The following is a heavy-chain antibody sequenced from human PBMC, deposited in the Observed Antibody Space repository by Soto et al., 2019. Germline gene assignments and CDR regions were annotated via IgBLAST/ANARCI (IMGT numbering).Heavy chain of an antibody. Sequence: ASVKVSCKASGYTFTSYAMNWVRQAPGQGLEWMGWINTNTGNPTYAQGFTGRFVFSLDTSVSTAYLQICSLKAEDTAVYYCARGVQLWLSNWFGPWGQGTLVTVSS. D-gene: IGHD5-18*01. V-gene: IGHV7-4-1*01. CDR1: GYTFTSYA. J-gene: IGHJ5*02. CDR2: INTNTGNP. CDR3: ARGVQLWLSNWFGP.